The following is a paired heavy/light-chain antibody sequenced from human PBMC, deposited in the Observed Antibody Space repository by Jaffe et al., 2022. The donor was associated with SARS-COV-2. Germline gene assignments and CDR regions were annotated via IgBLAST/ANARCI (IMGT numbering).Heavy chain of an antibody. CDR1: GYPFSESG. D-gene: IGHD4-17*01. J-gene: IGHJ6*02. CDR2: ISTSTGNT. CDR3: ARDRTPYGDLPFYYYFGMDV. V-gene: IGHV1-18*01. Sequence: QVQLVQSGPQVKKPGASLKVSCKASGYPFSESGISWVRQAPGQGLEWLGWISTSTGNTNYAQRVQGRVTMTTDTSTTTAYMELRSLRPGDTAVYFCARDRTPYGDLPFYYYFGMDVWGQGTTVTVSS.
Light chain of an antibody. J-gene: IGKJ1*01. V-gene: IGKV3-20*01. CDR1: QSITSNF. CDR3: QQYSSSPTT. Sequence: EIVLTQSPGTLSLSAGERATLSCRASQSITSNFLAWYQQRKPGQAPRLLIYGASSRATGIPDRFSGSGSGTDFTLTIRRLDPEDFAVYYCQQYSSSPTTFGQGTKVEFK. CDR2: GAS.